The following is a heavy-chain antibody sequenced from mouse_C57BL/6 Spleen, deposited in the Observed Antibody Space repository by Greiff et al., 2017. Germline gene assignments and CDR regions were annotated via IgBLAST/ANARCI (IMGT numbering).Heavy chain of an antibody. V-gene: IGHV1-15*01. J-gene: IGHJ1*03. CDR3: TRGGYYYGSSHWYFDV. Sequence: QVQLQQSGAELVRPGASVTLSCKASGYTFTDYEMHWVKQTPVHGLEWIGAIDPETGGTAYNQKFKGKAILTADKSSSTAYMELRSLTSEDSAVYYCTRGGYYYGSSHWYFDVWGKGTTVTVSS. D-gene: IGHD1-1*01. CDR2: IDPETGGT. CDR1: GYTFTDYE.